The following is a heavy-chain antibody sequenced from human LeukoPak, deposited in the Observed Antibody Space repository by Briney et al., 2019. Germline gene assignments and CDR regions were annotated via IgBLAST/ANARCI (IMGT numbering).Heavy chain of an antibody. V-gene: IGHV1-2*02. CDR3: AREAVFGSYSSGWYDY. CDR2: INPNSGGT. Sequence: ASVKVSCKASGYTFTGYYMHWVRQAPGQGPEWMGWINPNSGGTNYAQKFQGRVTMTRDTSISTAYMELSRLRSDDTAVYYCAREAVFGSYSSGWYDYWGQGTLVTVSS. J-gene: IGHJ4*02. CDR1: GYTFTGYY. D-gene: IGHD6-19*01.